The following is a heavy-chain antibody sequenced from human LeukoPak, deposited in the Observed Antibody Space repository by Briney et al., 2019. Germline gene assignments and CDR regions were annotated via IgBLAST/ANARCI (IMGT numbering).Heavy chain of an antibody. CDR2: ISAAGGST. Sequence: PGRSLTLASAPYAFTVSIYAMSWDRQAPGNWLEWVSAISAAGGSTYYAGYVKSRFNISTDNSKNTLYLQMNSLRAEDTALYYCARTAMSDYVRFPNDYCGQGTLVTVSS. CDR3: ARTAMSDYVRFPNDY. J-gene: IGHJ4*02. D-gene: IGHD4-17*01. V-gene: IGHV3-23*01. CDR1: AFTVSIYA.